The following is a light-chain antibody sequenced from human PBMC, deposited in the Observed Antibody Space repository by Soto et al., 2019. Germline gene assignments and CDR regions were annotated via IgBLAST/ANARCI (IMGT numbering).Light chain of an antibody. CDR3: QQYNSF. Sequence: DIQMTQSPSTLFVSVGDTVTITCRASQSINKWLAWYQQKPGKAPKLLIYEVSTLESGVPSRFSGSGSGTEFTRTISSLQPDDISNYYCQQYNSFFGQGTKLEIK. V-gene: IGKV1-5*03. CDR2: EVS. J-gene: IGKJ2*01. CDR1: QSINKW.